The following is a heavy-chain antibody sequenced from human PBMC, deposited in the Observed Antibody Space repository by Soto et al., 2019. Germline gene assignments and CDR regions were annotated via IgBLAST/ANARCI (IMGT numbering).Heavy chain of an antibody. CDR3: AKAPVELLGYYYGMDV. CDR1: GFTFSSYG. CDR2: ISYDGTNK. D-gene: IGHD1-26*01. J-gene: IGHJ6*01. Sequence: QVQLVESGGGVVQPGRSLRLSCAASGFTFSSYGMHWVRQAPGKGLEWVAVISYDGTNKYYAASVKGRFTISRDNSKNTLYLQMNSLRAEDTAVYYCAKAPVELLGYYYGMDVW. V-gene: IGHV3-30*18.